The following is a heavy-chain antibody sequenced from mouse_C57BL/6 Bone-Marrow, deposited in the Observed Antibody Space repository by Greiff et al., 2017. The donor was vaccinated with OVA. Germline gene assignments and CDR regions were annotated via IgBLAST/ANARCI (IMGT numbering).Heavy chain of an antibody. D-gene: IGHD1-1*01. CDR3: ARYYGSSYDYYAMDY. J-gene: IGHJ4*01. Sequence: EVQVVESGGGLVQPGGSLSLSCAASGFTFTDYYMSWVRQPPGKALEWLGFIRNKANGYTTEYSASVKGRFTISRDNSQSILYLQMNALRAEDSATYYCARYYGSSYDYYAMDYWGQGTSVTVSS. CDR1: GFTFTDYY. CDR2: IRNKANGYTT. V-gene: IGHV7-3*01.